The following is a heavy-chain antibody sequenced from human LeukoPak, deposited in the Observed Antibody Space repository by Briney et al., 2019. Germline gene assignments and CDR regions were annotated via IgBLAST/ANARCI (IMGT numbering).Heavy chain of an antibody. CDR1: GFTFSSYA. D-gene: IGHD2-2*01. CDR3: ARDPCTVVVPAADY. V-gene: IGHV3-30*04. J-gene: IGHJ4*02. CDR2: ISYDGSNK. Sequence: GGSLRLSCAASGFTFSSYAMHWVRQAPGKGLEWVAVISYDGSNKYYADSVKGRFTISRDNSKNTLYLQMNSLRAEDTAVYYCARDPCTVVVPAADYWGQGTLVTVSS.